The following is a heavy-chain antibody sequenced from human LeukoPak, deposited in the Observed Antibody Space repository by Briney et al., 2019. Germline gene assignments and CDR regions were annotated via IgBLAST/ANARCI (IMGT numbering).Heavy chain of an antibody. D-gene: IGHD1-26*01. Sequence: GGSLRLSCAASGFTFSSYSMNWVRQAPGKGLEWVSTISSSSSYIYYADSVKGRFTISRDNAKNSLYLQMNSLRAEDTAVYYCARDEVGAEFDPWGQGTLVTLSS. CDR3: ARDEVGAEFDP. V-gene: IGHV3-21*01. CDR2: ISSSSSYI. J-gene: IGHJ5*02. CDR1: GFTFSSYS.